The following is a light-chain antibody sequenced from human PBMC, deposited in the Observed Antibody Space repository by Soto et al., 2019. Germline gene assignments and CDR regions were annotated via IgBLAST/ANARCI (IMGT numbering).Light chain of an antibody. CDR2: EVS. V-gene: IGLV2-14*01. CDR3: TSFAPGRIYV. CDR1: SCHSGAYDG. J-gene: IGLJ1*01. Sequence: QSALTQPGSVSGSARPSITISWTGTSCHSGAYDGVSCDRQRPGRAPKLIMYEVSHRFSGHYYRLSGSKSGNTASLTISGLQAEDEGDYYCTSFAPGRIYVFGSGTKVTVL.